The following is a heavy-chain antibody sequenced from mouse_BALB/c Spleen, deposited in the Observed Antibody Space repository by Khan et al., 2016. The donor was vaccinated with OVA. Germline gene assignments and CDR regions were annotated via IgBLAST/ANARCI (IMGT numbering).Heavy chain of an antibody. J-gene: IGHJ4*01. V-gene: IGHV2-3*01. CDR1: GFSLTTYG. Sequence: QVQLKQSGPGLVAPSQSLSITCTVSGFSLTTYGVSWVRQPPGKGLEWLGVIWGDGNTNYHSALKSRLSISKDNSKSQVFLKLNSLQTDDTATYXCAKQNHCTLYAVDYWGQGTSVTVSS. CDR2: IWGDGNT. CDR3: AKQNHCTLYAVDY.